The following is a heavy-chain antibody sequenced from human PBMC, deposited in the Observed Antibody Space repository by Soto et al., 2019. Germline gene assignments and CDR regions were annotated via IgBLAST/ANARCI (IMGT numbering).Heavy chain of an antibody. D-gene: IGHD3-10*01. CDR2: IRSKANSYAT. CDR1: GFTFSGSA. Sequence: GGSLRLSCAASGFTFSGSAMHWVRQASGKGLEWVGRIRSKANSYATAYAASVKGRFTISRDDSKNTAYLQMNSLKTEDTAVYYCTSGRQLLWFGELSDFDYWGQGTLVTVSS. V-gene: IGHV3-73*01. CDR3: TSGRQLLWFGELSDFDY. J-gene: IGHJ4*02.